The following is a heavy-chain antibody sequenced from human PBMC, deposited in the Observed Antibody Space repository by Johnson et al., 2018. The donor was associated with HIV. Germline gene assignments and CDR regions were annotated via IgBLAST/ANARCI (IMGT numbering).Heavy chain of an antibody. D-gene: IGHD6-13*01. CDR1: GFTFDDYG. CDR3: STGFSSWAFDI. Sequence: VQLVESGGGVVRPGGSLRLSCAASGFTFDDYGMSWVRQAPGKGLEWVGLIKRKTDGGPTDYAAPLKGKFSISRDDSKNTLYLQMNSLKTEDTAVYYCSTGFSSWAFDIWGQGTMVTVSS. V-gene: IGHV3-15*05. CDR2: IKRKTDGGPT. J-gene: IGHJ3*02.